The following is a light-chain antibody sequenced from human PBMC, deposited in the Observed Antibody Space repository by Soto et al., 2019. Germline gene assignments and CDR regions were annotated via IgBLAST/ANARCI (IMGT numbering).Light chain of an antibody. J-gene: IGKJ1*01. V-gene: IGKV1-17*01. CDR3: QHYNSYSEA. Sequence: DIQMTQSPSSLSASVGDRVTITCRASQGIRNDLAWYQQKPGKAPKLLIFAASNLQSGVPSRFSGSGSGTEFTLTISSLQPDDFATYYCQHYNSYSEAFGQGTKVDIK. CDR1: QGIRND. CDR2: AAS.